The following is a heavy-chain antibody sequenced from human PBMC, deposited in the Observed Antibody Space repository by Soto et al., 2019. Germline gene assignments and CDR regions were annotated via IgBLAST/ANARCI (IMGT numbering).Heavy chain of an antibody. J-gene: IGHJ6*02. CDR3: ARSRGYSYGANYYYYGMDV. V-gene: IGHV4-34*01. D-gene: IGHD5-18*01. CDR1: GGSFSGYY. Sequence: SSETLSLACAVYGGSFSGYYWSWIRQPPGKGLEWIGEINHSGSTNYNPSLKSRVTISVDTSKNQFSLKLSSVTAADTAVYYCARSRGYSYGANYYYYGMDVWGQGTTVTVSS. CDR2: INHSGST.